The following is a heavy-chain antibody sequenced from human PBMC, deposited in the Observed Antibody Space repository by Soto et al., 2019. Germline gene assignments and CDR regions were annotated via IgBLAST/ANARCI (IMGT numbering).Heavy chain of an antibody. V-gene: IGHV3-20*04. J-gene: IGHJ2*01. CDR2: ISWSGDTT. CDR3: AKTSGPETHDYGDYWYFDL. CDR1: GFIFDDYG. Sequence: PGGSLRLSCVASGFIFDDYGMYWVRQHAGKGLEWVSGISWSGDTTDYADSVKGRFTISRDNAKNTLYLQMNSLRAEDTAVYYCAKTSGPETHDYGDYWYFDLWGRGTLVTVSS. D-gene: IGHD4-17*01.